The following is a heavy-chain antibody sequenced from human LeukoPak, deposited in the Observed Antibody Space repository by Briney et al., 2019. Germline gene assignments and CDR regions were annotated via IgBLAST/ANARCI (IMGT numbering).Heavy chain of an antibody. CDR3: ARDLRGSGAFDI. J-gene: IGHJ3*02. CDR1: GFTVSSNY. Sequence: GGSLRLSCAASGFTVSSNYMSWVRQAPGKGLEWVSVIYSGGSTYYADSVKGRFTISRDNSKNALYLQMNSLRAEDTAVYYCARDLRGSGAFDIWGQGTMVTVSS. V-gene: IGHV3-53*01. D-gene: IGHD1-14*01. CDR2: IYSGGST.